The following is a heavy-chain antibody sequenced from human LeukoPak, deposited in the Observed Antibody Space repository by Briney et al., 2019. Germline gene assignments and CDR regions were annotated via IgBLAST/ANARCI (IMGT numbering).Heavy chain of an antibody. CDR1: GFTFSSYA. V-gene: IGHV3-30*02. Sequence: GGSLRLSCAASGFTFSSYAMSWVRQAPGKGLEWVRFIRYDGSNKYYADSVKGRFTISRDNSKNTLYLQMNSLRAEDTAVYYCAKGVTVFGVVIKTYMDVWGKGTTVTVSS. CDR2: IRYDGSNK. J-gene: IGHJ6*03. CDR3: AKGVTVFGVVIKTYMDV. D-gene: IGHD3-3*01.